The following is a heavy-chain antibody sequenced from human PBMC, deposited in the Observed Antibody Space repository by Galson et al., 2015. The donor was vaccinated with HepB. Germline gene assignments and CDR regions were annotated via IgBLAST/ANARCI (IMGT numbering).Heavy chain of an antibody. CDR1: GFTFSSYS. J-gene: IGHJ4*02. Sequence: SLRLSCAASGFTFSSYSMNWVRQAPGKGLEWVSFISSSSNTIYYADSVKGRFTTSRDNAKTSLYLQMNSLRAEDTAVYYCVTTGVTHCDVWTAPGYWGQGTLVIVSS. D-gene: IGHD3/OR15-3a*01. CDR2: ISSSSNTI. CDR3: VTTGVTHCDVWTAPGY. V-gene: IGHV3-48*01.